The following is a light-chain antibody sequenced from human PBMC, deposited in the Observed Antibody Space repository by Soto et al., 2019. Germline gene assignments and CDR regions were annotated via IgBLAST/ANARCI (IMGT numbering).Light chain of an antibody. CDR3: SSFTSAYTQV. J-gene: IGLJ3*02. CDR1: SSDVGHYDY. V-gene: IGLV2-14*01. CDR2: EVT. Sequence: QSALTQPASVSGSPGQSITISCTGTSSDVGHYDYVSWYQQHPGKVPKLIISEVTTRPSGVSDRFSGSKSGNTASLTISRVLAEDEAQYFCSSFTSAYTQVFGGGTQLTVL.